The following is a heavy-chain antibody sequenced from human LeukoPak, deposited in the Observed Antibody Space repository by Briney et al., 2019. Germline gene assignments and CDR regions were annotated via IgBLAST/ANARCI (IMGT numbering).Heavy chain of an antibody. CDR1: GGSISSYY. J-gene: IGHJ4*02. CDR2: IYYSGGT. CDR3: ARSYDFWSGYDFDY. D-gene: IGHD3-3*01. Sequence: SETLSLTCTVSGGSISSYYWSWIRQPPGKGLEWIGYIYYSGGTNYNPSLKSRVTISVDTSKNQFSLKLSSVTAADTAVYYCARSYDFWSGYDFDYWGQGTLVTVSS. V-gene: IGHV4-59*01.